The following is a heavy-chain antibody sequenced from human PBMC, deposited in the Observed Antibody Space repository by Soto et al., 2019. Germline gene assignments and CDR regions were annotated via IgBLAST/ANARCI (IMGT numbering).Heavy chain of an antibody. CDR2: ISYGGDNK. CDR1: GFIFSDYA. V-gene: IGHV3-30*09. Sequence: QVQLVESGGGVVQPGGSLRLSCAASGFIFSDYAMHWVRQAPGKGLEWVAVISYGGDNKYYADSVRGRFAISRDNLKNTLDLQMNSLNADDTAVYHCAKARHSTSWYGLEADFWGQGTLLTVSS. D-gene: IGHD6-13*01. J-gene: IGHJ4*02. CDR3: AKARHSTSWYGLEADF.